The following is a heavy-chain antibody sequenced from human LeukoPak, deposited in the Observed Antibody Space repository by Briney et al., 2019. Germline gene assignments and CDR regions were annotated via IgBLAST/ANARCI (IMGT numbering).Heavy chain of an antibody. CDR1: GGSISSYY. Sequence: SETLSLTCTVSGGSISSYYWSWIRQPPGKGLEWIGYIYYSGSTNYNPSLKSRVTISVDTSKNQLSLKLSSVTAADTAVYYCARVGAMTTVTSEAFDIWGQGTMVTVSS. J-gene: IGHJ3*02. CDR2: IYYSGST. CDR3: ARVGAMTTVTSEAFDI. V-gene: IGHV4-59*01. D-gene: IGHD4-17*01.